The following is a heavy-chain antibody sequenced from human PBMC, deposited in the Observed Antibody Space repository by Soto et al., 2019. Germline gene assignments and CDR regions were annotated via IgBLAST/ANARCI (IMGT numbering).Heavy chain of an antibody. D-gene: IGHD3-9*01. CDR3: ARGPRAGRYFVNRQLPYYYYGMDV. J-gene: IGHJ6*02. CDR2: IIPIFGTA. CDR1: GGTFSSYA. V-gene: IGHV1-69*13. Sequence: SVKVSCKASGGTFSSYAISWVRQAPGQGLEWMGGIIPIFGTANYAQKFQGRVTITADESTSTAYMELSSLRSEDTAVYYCARGPRAGRYFVNRQLPYYYYGMDVRGQGTTVTVSS.